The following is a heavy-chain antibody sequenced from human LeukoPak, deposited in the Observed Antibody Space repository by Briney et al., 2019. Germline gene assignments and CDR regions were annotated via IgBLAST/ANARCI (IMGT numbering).Heavy chain of an antibody. Sequence: SETLSLTCAVSGGSIGSNNWWSWVRQPPGKGLEWIGEIHHSGSTNYNPSLKSRVTISVDKSKNQFSLNLSSVTAADTAVYYCARNGDWRVDCWGQGTLVTVSS. CDR1: GGSIGSNNW. D-gene: IGHD4-17*01. J-gene: IGHJ4*02. CDR2: IHHSGST. CDR3: ARNGDWRVDC. V-gene: IGHV4-4*02.